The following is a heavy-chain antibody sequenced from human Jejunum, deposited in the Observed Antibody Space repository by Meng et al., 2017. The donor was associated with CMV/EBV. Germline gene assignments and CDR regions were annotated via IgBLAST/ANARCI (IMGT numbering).Heavy chain of an antibody. D-gene: IGHD3-10*01. CDR2: IRGNGGST. Sequence: ARNGMRQGPGRGLEWVSRIRGNGGSTYYKDSVKGRLFISRDNSKDTLFLKMNNLKAEDKAIYYCAKDDSMLSMVRGILTQKSKPQPDYWGQGTLVTVSS. CDR1: A. V-gene: IGHV3-23*02. J-gene: IGHJ4*02. CDR3: AKDDSMLSMVRGILTQKSKPQPDY.